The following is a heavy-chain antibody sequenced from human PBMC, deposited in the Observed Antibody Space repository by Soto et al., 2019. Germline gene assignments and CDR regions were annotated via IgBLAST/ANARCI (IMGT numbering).Heavy chain of an antibody. CDR2: ISAYNGNT. J-gene: IGHJ3*02. D-gene: IGHD2-15*01. CDR3: ARDSGAYDAFDI. V-gene: IGHV1-18*01. CDR1: GYTFTSYG. Sequence: ASVKFSCKASGYTFTSYGISWVRQAPGQGLEWMGWISAYNGNTNYAQKLQGRVTMTTDTSTSTAYMELRSLRSDDTAVYYCARDSGAYDAFDIWGQGSMVTVSS.